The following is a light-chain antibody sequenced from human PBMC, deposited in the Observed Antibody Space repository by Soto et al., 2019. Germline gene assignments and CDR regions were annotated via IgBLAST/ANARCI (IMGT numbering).Light chain of an antibody. CDR2: DVS. CDR3: CSYSGYYSYV. J-gene: IGLJ1*01. CDR1: SSDVGRYNW. Sequence: QSVLTQPRSVTGSPGQSVTISCTGTSSDVGRYNWVSWYQQFPGEAPKVIIYDVSERPSGVPARFSASKSGTTASLHIFGLKPEDEAEYFCCSYSGYYSYVFGTGTKLTVL. V-gene: IGLV2-11*01.